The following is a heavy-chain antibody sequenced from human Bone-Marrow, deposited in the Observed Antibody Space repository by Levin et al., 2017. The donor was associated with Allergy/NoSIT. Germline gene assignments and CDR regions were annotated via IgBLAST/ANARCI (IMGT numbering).Heavy chain of an antibody. CDR3: ASGPEYSRSSGPYYYYGLDV. CDR1: GFTFSSYW. CDR2: INSDGSST. Sequence: LSLTCAASGFTFSSYWMHWVRQAPGKGLVWVSRINSDGSSTSYADSVKGRFTISRDNTKNTLYLQMNSLRAEDTAVYYCASGPEYSRSSGPYYYYGLDVWGQGTTVTVSS. V-gene: IGHV3-74*01. J-gene: IGHJ6*02. D-gene: IGHD6-6*01.